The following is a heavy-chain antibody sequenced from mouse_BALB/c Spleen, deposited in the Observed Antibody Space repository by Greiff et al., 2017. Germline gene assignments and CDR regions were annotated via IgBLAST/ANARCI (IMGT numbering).Heavy chain of an antibody. CDR2: INPSNGRT. CDR3: ARWYFDY. Sequence: QVQLKQPGAELVKPGASVKLSCKASGYTFTSYWMHWVKQRPGQGLEWIGEINPSNGRTNYNEKFKSKATLTVDKSSSTAYMQLSSLTSEDSAVYYCARWYFDYWGQGTTLTVSS. V-gene: IGHV1S81*02. J-gene: IGHJ2*01. CDR1: GYTFTSYW.